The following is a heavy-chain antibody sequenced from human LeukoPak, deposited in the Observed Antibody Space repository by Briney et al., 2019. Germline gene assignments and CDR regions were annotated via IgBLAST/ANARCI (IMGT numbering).Heavy chain of an antibody. D-gene: IGHD2-15*01. CDR3: ARAFLVGYSPEEYFFDY. CDR1: AGSISSYY. J-gene: IGHJ4*02. CDR2: IYYSGIT. V-gene: IGHV4-59*12. Sequence: SETLSLTCTDSAGSISSYYWNWIRQPPGKGLEWIGYIYYSGITNYNPSLKSRVTISVDKSKNQFSLELNSVTAADTAVYYCARAFLVGYSPEEYFFDYWGQGALVTVSS.